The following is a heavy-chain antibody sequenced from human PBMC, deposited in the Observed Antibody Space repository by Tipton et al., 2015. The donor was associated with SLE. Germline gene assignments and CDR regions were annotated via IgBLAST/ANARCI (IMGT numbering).Heavy chain of an antibody. D-gene: IGHD2-8*01. J-gene: IGHJ3*01. CDR1: GFTFSRHW. CDR3: VRNGGAFDF. V-gene: IGHV3-7*05. Sequence: AVSGFTFSRHWMSWVRQAPGKGLEWVANIKQDGSEKFFVDSVKGRFTISRYNAKNSLYLQMDSLRAEDTAVYYCVRNGGAFDFWGQGTMVTVSS. CDR2: IKQDGSEK.